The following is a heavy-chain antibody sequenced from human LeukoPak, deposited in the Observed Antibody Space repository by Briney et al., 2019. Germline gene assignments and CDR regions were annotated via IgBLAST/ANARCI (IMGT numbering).Heavy chain of an antibody. V-gene: IGHV3-30*04. CDR1: GFTFSSYA. D-gene: IGHD2-15*01. CDR3: ARVLGYCSGGSCYPDEYYFDY. CDR2: ISYDGSNK. Sequence: GGSLRLSCAASGFTFSSYATHWVRQAPGKGLEWVAVISYDGSNKYYADSVKGRFTISRDNSKNTRYLQMNSLRAEDTAVYYCARVLGYCSGGSCYPDEYYFDYWGQGTLVTVSS. J-gene: IGHJ4*02.